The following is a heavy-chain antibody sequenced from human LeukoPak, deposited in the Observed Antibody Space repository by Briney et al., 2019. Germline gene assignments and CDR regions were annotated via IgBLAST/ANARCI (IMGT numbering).Heavy chain of an antibody. D-gene: IGHD3-3*01. CDR3: AKSFDFSNGHSPILTPFDS. J-gene: IGHJ4*02. Sequence: TGGSLRLSCAASGFTFSSPAMSWVRQSPGKGLEWVSSISARGISTYYADSVKGRFTISRDNSKNTLYLQMNSLRGDDIGVYYCAKSFDFSNGHSPILTPFDSWGQGTLVSVSS. V-gene: IGHV3-23*01. CDR2: ISARGIST. CDR1: GFTFSSPA.